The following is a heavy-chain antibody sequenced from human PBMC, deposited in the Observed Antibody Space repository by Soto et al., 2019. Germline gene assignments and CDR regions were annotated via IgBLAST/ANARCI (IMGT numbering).Heavy chain of an antibody. CDR3: ARDNSHCSGGSCYAYGMDV. Sequence: QVQLQESGPGLVKPSQTLSLTCTVSGGSISSGGYYWSWIRQHPGKGLAWIGYIYYSGSTYYNPSLKSRVTISVDTSKNQFSLKLSSVTDADTAVYYCARDNSHCSGGSCYAYGMDVWGQGTTVTVSS. CDR1: GGSISSGGYY. D-gene: IGHD2-15*01. CDR2: IYYSGST. V-gene: IGHV4-31*03. J-gene: IGHJ6*02.